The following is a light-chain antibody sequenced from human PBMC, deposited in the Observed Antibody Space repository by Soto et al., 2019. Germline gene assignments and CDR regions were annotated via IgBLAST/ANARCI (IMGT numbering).Light chain of an antibody. Sequence: QSVLTQPPSVSGAPGQRVTISCTGSSSNIGAGYDVHWYQQLPGTAPKLLIYGNSNRPSGVPDRFSGSKSGPSASLAITGLQAEDEADYYCQSYDSSLSGHVVFGGGTKLTVL. CDR2: GNS. CDR3: QSYDSSLSGHVV. J-gene: IGLJ2*01. V-gene: IGLV1-40*01. CDR1: SSNIGAGYD.